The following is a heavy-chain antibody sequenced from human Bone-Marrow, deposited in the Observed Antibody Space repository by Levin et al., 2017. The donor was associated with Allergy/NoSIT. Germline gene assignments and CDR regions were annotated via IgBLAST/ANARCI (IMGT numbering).Heavy chain of an antibody. J-gene: IGHJ4*02. CDR1: GFTFSSYG. CDR2: ISYDGSNK. V-gene: IGHV3-30*03. Sequence: GESLKISCAASGFTFSSYGMHWVRQAPGKGLEWVAVISYDGSNKYYADSVKGRFTISRDNSKNTLYLQMNSLRAEDTAVYYCAPQIPPYSSSWLPFDYWGQGTLVTVSS. CDR3: APQIPPYSSSWLPFDY. D-gene: IGHD6-13*01.